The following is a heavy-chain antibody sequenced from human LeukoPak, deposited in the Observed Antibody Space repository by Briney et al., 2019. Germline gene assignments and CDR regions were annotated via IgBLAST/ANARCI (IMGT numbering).Heavy chain of an antibody. V-gene: IGHV3-30-3*01. D-gene: IGHD1-26*01. J-gene: IGHJ4*02. Sequence: GGSLRLSCAASGFTFSSYAMHWVRQAPGKGLEWVAIISYEGNNKYYADSVKGRFTISRDNSKKTLYLQMNSLRPEDTAVYYCAKAAPGLGATYFDYWGQGALVTVSS. CDR2: ISYEGNNK. CDR3: AKAAPGLGATYFDY. CDR1: GFTFSSYA.